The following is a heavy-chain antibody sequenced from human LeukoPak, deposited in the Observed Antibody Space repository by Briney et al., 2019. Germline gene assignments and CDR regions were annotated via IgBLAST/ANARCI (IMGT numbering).Heavy chain of an antibody. J-gene: IGHJ4*02. Sequence: ASVKVSCKVSGYTLTELSMHWVRQAPGKGLEWMGGFDPEDGETIYAQKFQGRVTMTEDTSTDTAYMELSSLRSEDTAVYYCARVPRFYIVGATRGKYFDYWGQGTLVTVSS. CDR1: GYTLTELS. CDR2: FDPEDGET. D-gene: IGHD1-26*01. V-gene: IGHV1-24*01. CDR3: ARVPRFYIVGATRGKYFDY.